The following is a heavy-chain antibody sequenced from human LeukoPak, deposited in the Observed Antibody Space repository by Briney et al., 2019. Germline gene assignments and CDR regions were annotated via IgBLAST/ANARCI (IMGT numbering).Heavy chain of an antibody. CDR3: ARDTDYGDYVVRFFDY. D-gene: IGHD4-17*01. CDR1: GFTFSSYS. V-gene: IGHV3-21*01. Sequence: KSGGSLRLPCAASGFTFSSYSMNWVRQAPGKGLEWVSSISSSSSYIYYADSVKGRFTISRDNAKNSLYLQMNSLRAEDTAVYYRARDTDYGDYVVRFFDYWGQGTLVTVSS. CDR2: ISSSSSYI. J-gene: IGHJ4*02.